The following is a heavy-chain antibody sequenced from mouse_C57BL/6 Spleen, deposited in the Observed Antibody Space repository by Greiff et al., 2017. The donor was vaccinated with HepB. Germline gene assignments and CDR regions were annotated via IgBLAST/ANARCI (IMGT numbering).Heavy chain of an antibody. V-gene: IGHV3-1*01. CDR1: GYSITSGYD. CDR2: ISYSGST. Sequence: EVHLVESGPGMVKPSQSLSLTCTVTGYSITSGYDWHWIRHFPGNKLEWMGYISYSGSTNYNPSLKSRISITHDTSKNHFFLKLNSVTTEDTATYYCARRGYYDYFDYWGQGTTLTVSS. CDR3: ARRGYYDYFDY. D-gene: IGHD2-4*01. J-gene: IGHJ2*01.